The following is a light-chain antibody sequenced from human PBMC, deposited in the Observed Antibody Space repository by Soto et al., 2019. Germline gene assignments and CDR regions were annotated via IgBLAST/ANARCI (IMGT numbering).Light chain of an antibody. J-gene: IGLJ1*01. CDR1: SADIGFYDY. CDR2: DVN. V-gene: IGLV2-14*01. Sequence: QSVLTQPASVSGSPGQSITISCTGTSADIGFYDYVSWYQQHPGKAPKVIISDVNRRASGVSYRFSGSKSGNTASLTISGLQIEDEADYYCCSFAGSFYVFGTGTKLTVL. CDR3: CSFAGSFYV.